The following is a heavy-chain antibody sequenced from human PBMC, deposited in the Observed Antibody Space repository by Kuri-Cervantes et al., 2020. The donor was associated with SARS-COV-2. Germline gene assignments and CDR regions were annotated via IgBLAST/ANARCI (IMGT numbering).Heavy chain of an antibody. V-gene: IGHV4-39*07. CDR3: ASGTYGDYLDY. Sequence: SETLSLTCTVSGGSISSSSYYWGWIRQPPGKGLEWIGSIYYSGSTYYNPSLRSRLTISLDTSKNQFFLDLTSVTAADTAVYYCASGTYGDYLDYWGQGTLVTVSS. CDR1: GGSISSSSYY. CDR2: IYYSGST. J-gene: IGHJ4*02. D-gene: IGHD4-17*01.